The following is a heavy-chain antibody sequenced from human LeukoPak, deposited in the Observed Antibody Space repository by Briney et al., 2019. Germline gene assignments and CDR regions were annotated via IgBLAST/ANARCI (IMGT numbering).Heavy chain of an antibody. CDR1: GGSLSGFH. Sequence: SETLSLTCAVYGGSLSGFHWSWIRQPPGKGLEWIGEITHSGGTNYSPSLKSRVTISIDAPKNQLSLKLTSVTAADTAVYCCTRGYGSTWPTSNYWGQGTLVTVSS. CDR3: TRGYGSTWPTSNY. V-gene: IGHV4-34*01. D-gene: IGHD1-7*01. CDR2: ITHSGGT. J-gene: IGHJ4*02.